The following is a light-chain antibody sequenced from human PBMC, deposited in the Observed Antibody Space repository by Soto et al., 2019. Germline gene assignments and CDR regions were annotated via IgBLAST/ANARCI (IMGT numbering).Light chain of an antibody. CDR2: AAS. V-gene: IGKV1-39*01. CDR1: QSISSY. J-gene: IGKJ4*02. CDR3: QQSNTYTLA. Sequence: DIQMTQSPSSLSASVGDRVTITCRASQSISSYLNWYQQKPGKAPKLLIYAASTLQSGVPSRLSGSGAGTDFTLTITNLQPEDFATYYCQQSNTYTLAFGEGTKVDIK.